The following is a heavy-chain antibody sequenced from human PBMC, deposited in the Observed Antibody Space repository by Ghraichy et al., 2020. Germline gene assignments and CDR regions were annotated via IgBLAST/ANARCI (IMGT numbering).Heavy chain of an antibody. CDR3: AHDSKHIEPTSQYP. CDR1: GLTFSYYA. V-gene: IGHV3-23*01. CDR2: ITMSGDST. Sequence: GGSLRLSCAASGLTFSYYAMSWVRQAPGKGLEGVSCITMSGDSTYYADSVKGRFTISRDNSRNTVYLQMNSLRAEDSAVYYCAHDSKHIEPTSQYPWGQGTPVTVSS. D-gene: IGHD5-12*01. J-gene: IGHJ5*02.